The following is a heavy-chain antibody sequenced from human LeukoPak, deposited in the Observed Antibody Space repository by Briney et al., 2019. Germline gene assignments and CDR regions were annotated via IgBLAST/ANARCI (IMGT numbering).Heavy chain of an antibody. CDR3: ARVSHSSGWYAVY. D-gene: IGHD6-19*01. Sequence: PSETLSLTCAVYGGPFSGYYWSWIRQPPGKGLEWIGEINHSGSTNYNPSLKSRVTISVDTSKNRFSLKLSSVTAADTAVYYCARVSHSSGWYAVYWGQGTLVTVSS. V-gene: IGHV4-34*01. CDR2: INHSGST. CDR1: GGPFSGYY. J-gene: IGHJ4*02.